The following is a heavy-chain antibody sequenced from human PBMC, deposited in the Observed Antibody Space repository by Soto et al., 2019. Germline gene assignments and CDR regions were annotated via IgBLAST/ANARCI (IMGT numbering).Heavy chain of an antibody. CDR2: ISSSSSYI. CDR3: ARDSPYSGYDYMDV. Sequence: GGSLRLSCAASGFTFSSYSMNWVRQAPGKGLEWVSSISSSSSYIYYADSVKGRFTISRDNAKNSLYLQMNSLRAEDTAVYYWARDSPYSGYDYMDVWGKGTTVTVSS. D-gene: IGHD5-12*01. V-gene: IGHV3-21*01. J-gene: IGHJ6*03. CDR1: GFTFSSYS.